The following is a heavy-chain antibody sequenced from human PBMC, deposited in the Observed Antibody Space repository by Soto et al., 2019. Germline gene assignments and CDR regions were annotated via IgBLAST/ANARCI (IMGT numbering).Heavy chain of an antibody. CDR3: ARESYSSSSPHFDF. CDR2: INPNSGGT. CDR1: GYTFTGYY. Sequence: ASVKVSCKASGYTFTGYYMHWVRQAPGQGLEWMGWINPNSGGTNYAQKFQGWVTMTRDTSISTAYMELSRLRSDDTAVYYCARESYSSSSPHFDFSGQGTLVTVSS. D-gene: IGHD6-6*01. J-gene: IGHJ4*02. V-gene: IGHV1-2*04.